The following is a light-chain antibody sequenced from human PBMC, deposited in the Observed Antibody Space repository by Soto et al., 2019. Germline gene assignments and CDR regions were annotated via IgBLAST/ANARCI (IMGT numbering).Light chain of an antibody. Sequence: EIVLPQAXASVSFSPGEXXXXXVXASQSVSRYVDLSKREXGRGAAVLIYDPSXRATGIPARFSGSGSGTDFTLTISSLEAADFAVYYCQQRSEWPITFGQGTRLEIK. J-gene: IGKJ5*01. V-gene: IGKV3-11*01. CDR3: QQRSEWPIT. CDR2: DPS. CDR1: QSVSRY.